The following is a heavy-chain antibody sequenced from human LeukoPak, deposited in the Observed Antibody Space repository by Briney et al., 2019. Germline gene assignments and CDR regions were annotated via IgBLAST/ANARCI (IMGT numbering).Heavy chain of an antibody. CDR1: GFTFSSYE. Sequence: GESLRLSCAASGFTFSSYEMNWVRQAPGKGLDWVSYIYSSGSAIYYADSVRGRFTISRDNAKNSLYLQMNSLRAEDTAVYYCARARRDCSGGSCYPDYNWFDPWGQGTLVTVSS. CDR3: ARARRDCSGGSCYPDYNWFDP. D-gene: IGHD2-15*01. CDR2: IYSSGSAI. V-gene: IGHV3-48*03. J-gene: IGHJ5*02.